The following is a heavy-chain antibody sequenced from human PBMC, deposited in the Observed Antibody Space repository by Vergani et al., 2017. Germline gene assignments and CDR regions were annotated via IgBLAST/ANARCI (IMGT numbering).Heavy chain of an antibody. Sequence: EVQLVQSGAEVKKPGESLRISCKGSGYSFTSYWISWVRQMPGKGLEWMGRIDPSDSYTNYSPSFQGQVTISADKSISTAYLQWSSLKASDTAMYYCARHRYCGGDCYAFDIWGQGTMVTVSS. CDR1: GYSFTSYW. V-gene: IGHV5-10-1*04. CDR2: IDPSDSYT. D-gene: IGHD2-21*01. CDR3: ARHRYCGGDCYAFDI. J-gene: IGHJ3*02.